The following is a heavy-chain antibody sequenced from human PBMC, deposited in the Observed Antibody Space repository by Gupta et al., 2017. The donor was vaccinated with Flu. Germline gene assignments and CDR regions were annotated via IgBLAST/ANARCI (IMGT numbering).Heavy chain of an antibody. CDR3: EKDWRWNNNNFGMNV. D-gene: IGHD1-1*01. Sequence: QERVVESGGGVVQPGRSLRLSCAASGFSFSNYGMHWVRQAPGKGLAGVAVISHDGTNYYHKDSGKGRFTISRDNSKRTLYMHMSSLRTEDTAVYYCEKDWRWNNNNFGMNVWGQGTTVTVSS. CDR2: ISHDGTNY. CDR1: GFSFSNYG. J-gene: IGHJ6*02. V-gene: IGHV3-30*18.